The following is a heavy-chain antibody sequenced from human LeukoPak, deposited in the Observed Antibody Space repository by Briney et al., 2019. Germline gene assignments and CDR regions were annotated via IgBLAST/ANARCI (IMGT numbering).Heavy chain of an antibody. J-gene: IGHJ4*02. Sequence: GGALRLSCAASGFTSSNAWMSWVRQAPGKGLEWVGRIKSKTDGGTTDYAAPVKGRFTISRDDSKNTLYLQMNSLKTEDTAVYYCTSPSCSSTSCYDYYFDYWGQGTLVTVSS. V-gene: IGHV3-15*01. CDR2: IKSKTDGGTT. D-gene: IGHD2-2*01. CDR3: TSPSCSSTSCYDYYFDY. CDR1: GFTSSNAW.